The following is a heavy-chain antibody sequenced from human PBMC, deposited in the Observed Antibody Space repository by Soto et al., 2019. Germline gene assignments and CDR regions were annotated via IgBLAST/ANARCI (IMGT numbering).Heavy chain of an antibody. CDR1: GASISNYY. CDR2: ISYSGYP. D-gene: IGHD4-4*01. V-gene: IGHV4-59*08. J-gene: IGHJ4*02. CDR3: ARHYSSNPFDY. Sequence: SETLSLTCTVSGASISNYYWSWIRQPPGKELEWIGHISYSGYPDYNPSLNSRVTISADTSKNQFSLKLTSVTAADTAVYYCARHYSSNPFDYWGQGTLVTVSS.